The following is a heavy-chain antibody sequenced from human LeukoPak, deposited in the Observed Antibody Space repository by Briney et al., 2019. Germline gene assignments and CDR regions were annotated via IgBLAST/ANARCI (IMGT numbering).Heavy chain of an antibody. D-gene: IGHD3-10*01. J-gene: IGHJ5*02. Sequence: PSETLSLTCTVSGGSISSYYWTWIRQPAGSGLEWIGRMYITGDTNYNPSLKSRVTISVDTSKNQFSLKLSSVTAADTAVYYCARATPRGTMVRGVIKGVDWFDPWGQGTLVTVSS. CDR3: ARATPRGTMVRGVIKGVDWFDP. CDR1: GGSISSYY. CDR2: MYITGDT. V-gene: IGHV4-4*07.